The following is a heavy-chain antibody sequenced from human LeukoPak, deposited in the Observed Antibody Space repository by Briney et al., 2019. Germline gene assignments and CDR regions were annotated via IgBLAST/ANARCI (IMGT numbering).Heavy chain of an antibody. D-gene: IGHD2-2*01. J-gene: IGHJ6*02. CDR3: ARTEYQLLFISGGMDV. CDR2: ISAYNGNT. V-gene: IGHV1-18*01. CDR1: GYTFTSYG. Sequence: GASVKVSCKASGYTFTSYGISWVRQAPGQGLEWMGWISAYNGNTNYAQKLQARVTMTTDTSTSTAYMELRSLRSDDTAVYYCARTEYQLLFISGGMDVWGQGTTVTVSS.